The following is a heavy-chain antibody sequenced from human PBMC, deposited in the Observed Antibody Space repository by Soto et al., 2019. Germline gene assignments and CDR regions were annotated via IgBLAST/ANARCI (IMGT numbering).Heavy chain of an antibody. V-gene: IGHV1-18*01. CDR3: ARIKKRYDSSGYLQYWFDP. D-gene: IGHD3-22*01. CDR1: GYTFTSYG. CDR2: ISAYNGNT. Sequence: ASVKVSCKASGYTFTSYGISWVRQAPGQGLEWMGWISAYNGNTNYAQKLQGRVTMTTDTSTSTAYMELRSLRSDDTAVYYCARIKKRYDSSGYLQYWFDPWGQGTLVTVSS. J-gene: IGHJ5*02.